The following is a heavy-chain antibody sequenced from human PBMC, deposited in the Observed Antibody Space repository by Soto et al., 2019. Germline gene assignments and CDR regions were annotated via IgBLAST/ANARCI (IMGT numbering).Heavy chain of an antibody. CDR2: ISSSSSTI. J-gene: IGHJ6*02. Sequence: GGSLRLSCAASGFTFSSYSMNWVRQAPGKGLEWVSYISSSSSTIYYADSVKGRFTISRDNAKNSLYLQMNSLRDEDTAVYYCASSGGSRGGRDYYYYYGMDVWGQGTTVTVSS. D-gene: IGHD6-13*01. CDR3: ASSGGSRGGRDYYYYYGMDV. V-gene: IGHV3-48*02. CDR1: GFTFSSYS.